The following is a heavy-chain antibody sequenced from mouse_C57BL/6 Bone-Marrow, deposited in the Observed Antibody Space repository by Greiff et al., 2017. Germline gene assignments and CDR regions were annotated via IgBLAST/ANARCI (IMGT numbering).Heavy chain of an antibody. CDR1: GYSITSGYY. D-gene: IGHD1-1*01. CDR3: ARVPIYYYGSSYAGYAMDY. Sequence: EVKLMESGPGLVKPSQSLSLTCSVTGYSITSGYYWNWIRQFPGNKLEWMGYISYDGSNNYNPSLKNRIPITRDTSKNQFCLKLNSLTPEDTATYYCARVPIYYYGSSYAGYAMDYWGRGNSVTVSS. V-gene: IGHV3-6*01. CDR2: ISYDGSN. J-gene: IGHJ4*01.